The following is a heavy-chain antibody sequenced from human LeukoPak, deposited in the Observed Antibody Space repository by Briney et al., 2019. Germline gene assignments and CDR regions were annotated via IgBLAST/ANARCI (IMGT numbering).Heavy chain of an antibody. CDR3: AKVDQWDDYGDYGGAFDI. CDR2: INSDGSST. D-gene: IGHD4-17*01. Sequence: SGGSLRLSCAASGFTFSSYWMHWVRQAPGKGLVWVSRINSDGSSTSYADSVKGRFTISRDNAKNTLYLQMNSLRAEDTAVYYCAKVDQWDDYGDYGGAFDIWGQGTMVTVSS. J-gene: IGHJ3*02. V-gene: IGHV3-74*01. CDR1: GFTFSSYW.